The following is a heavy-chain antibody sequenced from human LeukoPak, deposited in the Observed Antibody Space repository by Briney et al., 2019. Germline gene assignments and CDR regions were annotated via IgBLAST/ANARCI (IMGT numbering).Heavy chain of an antibody. J-gene: IGHJ4*02. CDR2: ISSSDTA. CDR1: GFTFTDYY. CDR3: VRSKWELGY. Sequence: GGSLRLSCAASGFTFTDYYMAWIRQAPGKGLEWVSYISSSDTAYHADSVKGRFTIYRDNDKSSVHLQMNTLRAEDTAVYYCVRSKWELGYWGQGTLVTVSS. D-gene: IGHD1-26*01. V-gene: IGHV3-11*01.